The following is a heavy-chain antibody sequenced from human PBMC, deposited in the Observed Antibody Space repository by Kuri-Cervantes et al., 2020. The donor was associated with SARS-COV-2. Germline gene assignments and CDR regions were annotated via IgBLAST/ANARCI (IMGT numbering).Heavy chain of an antibody. CDR2: IKQDGSEK. D-gene: IGHD3-16*01. CDR3: ARWGVYYFDY. Sequence: GESLKISCAASGFTFSSYWMSWVRQAPGKGLEWVANIKQDGSEKYYVDSVKGRFTIPRDNAKNSLYLQMNSLRAEDTAVYYCARWGVYYFDYWGQGTLVTVSS. J-gene: IGHJ4*02. V-gene: IGHV3-7*01. CDR1: GFTFSSYW.